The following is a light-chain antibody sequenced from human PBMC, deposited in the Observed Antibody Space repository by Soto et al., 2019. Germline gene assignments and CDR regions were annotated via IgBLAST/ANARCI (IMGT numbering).Light chain of an antibody. J-gene: IGLJ1*01. CDR2: EVN. CDR3: SCLSTTSTPIV. CDR1: SSDIGLYNY. Sequence: QSALSQPASMSGSPGQSITIPCTGASSDIGLYNYVSWYQYHPGKAPKLLISEVNIRPSGLSDRFSASKAGNTASLTISGLQPEDEAYYYCSCLSTTSTPIVFGTGTKVTVL. V-gene: IGLV2-14*01.